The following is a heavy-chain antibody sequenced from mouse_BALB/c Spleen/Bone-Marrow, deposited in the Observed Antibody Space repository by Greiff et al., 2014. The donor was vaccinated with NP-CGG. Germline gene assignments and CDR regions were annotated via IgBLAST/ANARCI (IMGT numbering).Heavy chain of an antibody. CDR2: IYPSDSYT. CDR1: GYIFTSYW. J-gene: IGHJ4*01. V-gene: IGHV1-69*02. CDR3: TRWKLLYSRDY. Sequence: QVQLKESGAELVRPGASVKLSCKASGYIFTSYWINWVKQRPGQGLEWIGNIYPSDSYTNYNQKFKDKATLTVDKSSSTAYMQLSSPTSEDSAVYYCTRWKLLYSRDYGGQGTSVTVSS.